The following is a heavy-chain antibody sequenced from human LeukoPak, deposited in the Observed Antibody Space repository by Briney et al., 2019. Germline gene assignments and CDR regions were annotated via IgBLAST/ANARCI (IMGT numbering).Heavy chain of an antibody. D-gene: IGHD4-23*01. CDR3: ARESGGTFDY. V-gene: IGHV3-30-3*01. J-gene: IGHJ4*02. CDR2: ISYDGSNK. Sequence: RSGGSLRLSCAASGFTFSSYAMHWVRQAPGKGLEWVAVISYDGSNKYYADSVKGRFTISRDNSKNTLYLQMNSLRAEDTAVYYCARESGGTFDYWGQGTLVTVSS. CDR1: GFTFSSYA.